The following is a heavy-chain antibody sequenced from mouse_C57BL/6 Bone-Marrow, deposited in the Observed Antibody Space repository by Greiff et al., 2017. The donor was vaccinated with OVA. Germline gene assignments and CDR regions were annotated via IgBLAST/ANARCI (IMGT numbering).Heavy chain of an antibody. Sequence: VQLQQPGAELVKPGASVQMSCKASGYTFTSYWLTWVKQRPGQGLEWIGDIYPGSGRTNYNEKFKSKATLTVETSSSTAYMQLISLTAEDSAVYYCARLLYYGSSWYFDCWGTGTTVTVSS. CDR2: IYPGSGRT. CDR1: GYTFTSYW. V-gene: IGHV1-55*01. J-gene: IGHJ1*03. CDR3: ARLLYYGSSWYFDC. D-gene: IGHD1-1*01.